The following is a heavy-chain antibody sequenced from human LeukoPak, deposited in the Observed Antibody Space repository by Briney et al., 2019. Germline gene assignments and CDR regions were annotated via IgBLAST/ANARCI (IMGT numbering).Heavy chain of an antibody. D-gene: IGHD1-14*01. J-gene: IGHJ6*03. CDR2: ISGSGGST. V-gene: IGHV3-23*01. CDR1: GFTFSSYA. CDR3: ARDSSPTTGGYYMDV. Sequence: PGGSLRFSCAASGFTFSSYAMSWVRQAPGKGLEWVSAISGSGGSTYYADSVKGRFTISRDNSKNTLYLQMNSLRAEDTAVYYCARDSSPTTGGYYMDVWGKGTTVTVSS.